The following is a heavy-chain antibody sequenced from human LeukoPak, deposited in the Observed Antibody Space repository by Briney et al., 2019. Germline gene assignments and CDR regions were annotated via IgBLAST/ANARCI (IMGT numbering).Heavy chain of an antibody. J-gene: IGHJ4*02. D-gene: IGHD1-1*01. CDR1: GGSISSYY. Sequence: SETLPLTCTVSGGSISSYYWSWTRQPPGKGLEWIGYIYRDGSTSYNPSLKSRLTISVDLSKNQFSLKLSSVTAAGTAVYYCGRGSVAGTGLFDHWGQGTLVTVSS. CDR2: IYRDGST. CDR3: GRGSVAGTGLFDH. V-gene: IGHV4-59*12.